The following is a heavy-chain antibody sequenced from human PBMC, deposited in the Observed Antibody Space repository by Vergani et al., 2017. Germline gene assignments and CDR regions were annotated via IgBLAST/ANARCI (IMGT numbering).Heavy chain of an antibody. CDR1: GFTFSSYS. CDR3: ARVGLVISFDY. Sequence: EVQLVESGGGLVQPGGSLRLSCAASGFTFSSYSTNWVRQAPGKGLEWVSYISSSSSTIYYADSVKGRFTISRDNAKNSLYLQMNSLRAEDTAVYYCARVGLVISFDYWGQGTLVTVSS. J-gene: IGHJ4*02. V-gene: IGHV3-48*01. CDR2: ISSSSSTI. D-gene: IGHD3-22*01.